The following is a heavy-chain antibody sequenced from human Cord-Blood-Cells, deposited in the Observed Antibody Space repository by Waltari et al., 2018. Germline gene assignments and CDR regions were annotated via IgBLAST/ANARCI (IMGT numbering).Heavy chain of an antibody. D-gene: IGHD2-2*02. CDR3: ARRIGYCSSTSCYKGWYFDL. J-gene: IGHJ2*01. Sequence: EVQLVQSGAEVKKPGESLKISCKGSGYSFTSYWIGWVRQMPGKGLEWMGIIYPGDSDTKYIPSFQGQVTISADKSISTAYLQWSSLKASDTAMYYCARRIGYCSSTSCYKGWYFDLWGRGTLVTVSS. CDR2: IYPGDSDT. V-gene: IGHV5-51*01. CDR1: GYSFTSYW.